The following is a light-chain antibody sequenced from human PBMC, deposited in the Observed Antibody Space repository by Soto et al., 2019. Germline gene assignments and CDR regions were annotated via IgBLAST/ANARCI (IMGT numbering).Light chain of an antibody. CDR1: QRFNRIY. J-gene: IGKJ1*01. V-gene: IGKV3-20*01. Sequence: EIVLTQSPGTLSLSTGERATLSCRASQRFNRIYLAWYQQKPGQAPRLLIYGASSRAAGIPDRFSGSRSGADITLTTSRLEPGDLAVYYCHQYESWTFGQRARVDIK. CDR3: HQYESWT. CDR2: GAS.